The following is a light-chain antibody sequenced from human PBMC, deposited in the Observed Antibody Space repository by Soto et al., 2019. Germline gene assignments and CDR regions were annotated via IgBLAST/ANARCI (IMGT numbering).Light chain of an antibody. CDR2: SVS. Sequence: QAVLAQPSSVSGSPGQSITISCSGTISDIGAYDHVAWYQQFTGKSPKLMIYSVSNRPSGVSNRFSGYKYGNTASLTISGLQAEDEADYYCISYTVSRSYVFGSGTTVTVL. V-gene: IGLV2-14*01. CDR3: ISYTVSRSYV. CDR1: ISDIGAYDH. J-gene: IGLJ1*01.